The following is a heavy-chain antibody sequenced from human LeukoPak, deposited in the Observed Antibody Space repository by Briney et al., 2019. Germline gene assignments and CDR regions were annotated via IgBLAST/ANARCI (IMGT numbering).Heavy chain of an antibody. CDR1: GGSISSYY. Sequence: PSETLSLTCAVSGGSISSYYWSWIRQPPGKGLEWIGYIYYSGSTNYNPSLKSRVTISVDTSKNQFSLKLSCVTAADTAVYYCARSLWFGEFPFGYWGQGTLVTVSS. D-gene: IGHD3-10*01. V-gene: IGHV4-59*01. CDR2: IYYSGST. CDR3: ARSLWFGEFPFGY. J-gene: IGHJ4*02.